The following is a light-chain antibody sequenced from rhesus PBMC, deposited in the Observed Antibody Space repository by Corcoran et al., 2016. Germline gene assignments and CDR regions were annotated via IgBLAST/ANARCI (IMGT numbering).Light chain of an antibody. Sequence: DIQMTQSPSSLSASVGDRVTITCRASQGITNNLAWYQQKPGEPPKLLIYEASSLQGRIPSRFSGSGSGTDFTLTISSLQPEDFATYYCQHYYKIPFSFGQGTKVEIK. J-gene: IGKJ2*01. CDR3: QHYYKIPFS. V-gene: IGKV1S17*01. CDR1: QGITNN. CDR2: EAS.